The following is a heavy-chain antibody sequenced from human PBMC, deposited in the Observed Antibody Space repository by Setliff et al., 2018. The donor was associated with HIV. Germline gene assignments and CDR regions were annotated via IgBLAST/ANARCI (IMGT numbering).Heavy chain of an antibody. D-gene: IGHD3-16*02. V-gene: IGHV4-39*07. CDR3: ARDYYDYVWGSYRLFDY. J-gene: IGHJ4*02. Sequence: ASETLSLTCTVSVGSISSSSYYWGWIRQPPGKGLEWIGSIYYNGSTYYNPSLKSRVTISVDTSKNQFSLKLSSVTAADTAVYYCARDYYDYVWGSYRLFDYWGRGTLVTVSS. CDR1: VGSISSSSYY. CDR2: IYYNGST.